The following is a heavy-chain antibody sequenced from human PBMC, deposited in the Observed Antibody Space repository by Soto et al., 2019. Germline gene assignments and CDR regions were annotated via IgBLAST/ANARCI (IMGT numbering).Heavy chain of an antibody. J-gene: IGHJ5*02. CDR2: IGGGGSEK. CDR1: GFSFSTYA. Sequence: GGSLRLSCAASGFSFSTYAMNWVRQAPGRGLEWVAAIGGGGSEKYYVDSVKGRFTISRDNAKNSLYLQMNSLRAEDTAVYYCARDSSLYSTSWNNWFDPWGQGTLVTVSS. D-gene: IGHD6-13*01. CDR3: ARDSSLYSTSWNNWFDP. V-gene: IGHV3-7*01.